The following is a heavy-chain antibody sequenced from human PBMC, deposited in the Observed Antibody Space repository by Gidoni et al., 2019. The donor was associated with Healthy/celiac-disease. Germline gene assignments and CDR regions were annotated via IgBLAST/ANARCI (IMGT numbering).Heavy chain of an antibody. Sequence: EVQLVESGGGLVQPGRSLRLSCTVSGFTFGDYPLTWVRQATGKGLEWVGFIRSKAYGGTTEYAASVKGRFTISRDDSTSIAYLQMNSLKTEDTAVYYCARDQSLRGWHTSQFYYWGQGTLATVSS. J-gene: IGHJ4*02. CDR3: ARDQSLRGWHTSQFYY. CDR1: GFTFGDYP. CDR2: IRSKAYGGTT. D-gene: IGHD6-19*01. V-gene: IGHV3-49*04.